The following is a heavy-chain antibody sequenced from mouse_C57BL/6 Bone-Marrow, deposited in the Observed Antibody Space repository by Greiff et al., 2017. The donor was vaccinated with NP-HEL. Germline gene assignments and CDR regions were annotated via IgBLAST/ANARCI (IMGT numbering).Heavy chain of an antibody. J-gene: IGHJ2*01. CDR2: INPGSGGT. D-gene: IGHD2-5*01. Sequence: VQLQESGAELVRPGTSVKVSCKASGYAFTNYLIEWVKQRPGQGLEWIGVINPGSGGTNYTEKFKGKATLTADKSSSTAYMQLSSLTSEDSAVYFCASEAYSNLDYWGQGTTLTVSS. CDR3: ASEAYSNLDY. V-gene: IGHV1-54*01. CDR1: GYAFTNYL.